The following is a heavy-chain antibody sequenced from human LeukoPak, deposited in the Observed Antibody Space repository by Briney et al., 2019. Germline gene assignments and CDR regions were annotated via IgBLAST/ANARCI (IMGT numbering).Heavy chain of an antibody. CDR3: ARGRYFAY. CDR2: IYYSGST. Sequence: SETLSLTCTVSGGSINSYYWSWIRQPPGKGLEWIGYIYYSGSTNYNPSLKSRVTISVDTSKNQFSLKLSSVTAADTAVYYCARGRYFAYWSQGTLVTVSS. V-gene: IGHV4-59*01. J-gene: IGHJ4*02. CDR1: GGSINSYY.